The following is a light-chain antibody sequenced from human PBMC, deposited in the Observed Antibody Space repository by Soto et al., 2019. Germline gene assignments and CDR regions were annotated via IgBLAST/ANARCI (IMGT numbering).Light chain of an antibody. Sequence: DSQMTQSPSTLSASVGDRVTITFRGSQSISSWLAWYQQKPGKAPKLLIYDASSLESGVPSRFSGSGPGTEFTLTISSLQPDDFATYYCQQYNSYSLWTFGQGTKVDIK. J-gene: IGKJ1*01. CDR1: QSISSW. V-gene: IGKV1-5*01. CDR2: DAS. CDR3: QQYNSYSLWT.